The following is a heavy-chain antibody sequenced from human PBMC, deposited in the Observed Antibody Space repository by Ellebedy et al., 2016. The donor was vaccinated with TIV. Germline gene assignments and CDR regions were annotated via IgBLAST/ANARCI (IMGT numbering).Heavy chain of an antibody. V-gene: IGHV5-10-1*01. CDR2: IDPSDSYT. CDR1: GYSFTSYW. CDR3: ASLGRPGVTTDDY. J-gene: IGHJ4*02. D-gene: IGHD4-17*01. Sequence: GESLKISCKGSGYSFTSYWIGWVRQMPGKGLEWMGRIDPSDSYTNYSPSFQGHVTISADKSISTAYLQWSSLKASDTAMYYCASLGRPGVTTDDYWGQGTLVTVSS.